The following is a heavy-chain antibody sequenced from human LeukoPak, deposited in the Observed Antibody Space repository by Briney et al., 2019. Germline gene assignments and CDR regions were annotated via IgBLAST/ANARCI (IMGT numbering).Heavy chain of an antibody. CDR2: ISYDGSNK. D-gene: IGHD3-16*01. Sequence: GGSLRLSCAASGFTLSTYDRSWVRQAPGKGLEWVAVISYDGSNKYYADSVKGRFTISRDNSKNTLYLQMNSLRAEDTAVYYCARGMMSQYYWGEGTLVTVSS. J-gene: IGHJ4*02. CDR1: GFTLSTYD. V-gene: IGHV3-30*03. CDR3: ARGMMSQYY.